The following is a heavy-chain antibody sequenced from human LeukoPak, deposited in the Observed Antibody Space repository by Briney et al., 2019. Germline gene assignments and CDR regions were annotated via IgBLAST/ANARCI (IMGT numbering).Heavy chain of an antibody. CDR1: GFTFSSSA. CDR2: ISNNGGYT. Sequence: PGGSLRLSCAASGFTFSSSAMSWVRQAPGKGLGWVSAISNNGGYTYYADSVQGRFTLSRDNSKSTLCLQMNSLRAEDTAVYYCAKQLGYCSDGSCYFPHWGQGTLVTVSS. D-gene: IGHD2-15*01. V-gene: IGHV3-23*01. CDR3: AKQLGYCSDGSCYFPH. J-gene: IGHJ1*01.